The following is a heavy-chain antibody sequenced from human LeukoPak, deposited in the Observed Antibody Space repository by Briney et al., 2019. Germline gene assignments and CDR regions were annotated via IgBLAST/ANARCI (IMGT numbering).Heavy chain of an antibody. CDR1: GFTFSSYS. J-gene: IGHJ6*03. CDR2: ISSSSSYI. Sequence: GGSLRLSCAASGFTFSSYSMNWVRQAPGKGLEWVSSISSSSSYIYYADSVKGRFTISRDNAKNSLYLQMNSLRAEDTAVYYCARDCSGGSCYLSYYYMDVWGKGTTVTISS. CDR3: ARDCSGGSCYLSYYYMDV. V-gene: IGHV3-21*01. D-gene: IGHD2-15*01.